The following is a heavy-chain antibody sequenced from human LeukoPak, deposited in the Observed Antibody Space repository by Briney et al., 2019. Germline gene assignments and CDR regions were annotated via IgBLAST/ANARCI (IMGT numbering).Heavy chain of an antibody. V-gene: IGHV3-49*04. J-gene: IGHJ4*02. D-gene: IGHD5-24*01. CDR3: TRGRDVYSPTFDD. CDR1: GFTFSSYS. Sequence: PGGSLRLSCAASGFTFSSYSMNWVRQAPGKGLEWVSFIRSKAYGGTTEYAASVKGRFTMSRDDSNTIAYLQMNSLKTEDTAVYYCTRGRDVYSPTFDDWGQGTLVTVSS. CDR2: IRSKAYGGTT.